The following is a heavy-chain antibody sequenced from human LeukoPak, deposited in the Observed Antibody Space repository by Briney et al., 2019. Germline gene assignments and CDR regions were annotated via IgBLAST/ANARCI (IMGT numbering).Heavy chain of an antibody. J-gene: IGHJ4*02. CDR2: ISSSGSTI. CDR3: ATAPDYGDFDY. CDR1: GFTFSSYA. Sequence: GGSLRLSCAASGFTFSSYAMSWVRQAPGKGLEWVSYISSSGSTIYYADSVKGRFTISRDNAKNSLYLQMNSLRAEDTAVYYCATAPDYGDFDYWGQGTLVTVSS. V-gene: IGHV3-48*04. D-gene: IGHD4-17*01.